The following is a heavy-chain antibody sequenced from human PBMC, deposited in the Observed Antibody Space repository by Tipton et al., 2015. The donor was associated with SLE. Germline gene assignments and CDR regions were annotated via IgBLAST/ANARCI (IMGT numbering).Heavy chain of an antibody. CDR2: IKGDGGEI. CDR3: ARARSGVGSAFDI. D-gene: IGHD6-19*01. CDR1: GFTFGDYW. J-gene: IGHJ3*02. V-gene: IGHV3-74*01. Sequence: SLRLSCTVSGFTFGDYWMQWVRQAPGKGLVWVSHIKGDGGEILYADSVNGRFTISRDNAKSTLYLQMNNLRAEDTAVYYCARARSGVGSAFDIWGRGTKVTVSS.